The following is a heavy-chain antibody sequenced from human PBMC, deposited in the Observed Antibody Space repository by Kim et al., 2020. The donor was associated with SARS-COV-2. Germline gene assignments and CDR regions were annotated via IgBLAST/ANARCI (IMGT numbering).Heavy chain of an antibody. D-gene: IGHD2-21*01. V-gene: IGHV4-31*03. J-gene: IGHJ5*02. CDR2: IYYSGST. CDR3: ARDLTGRGDCYS. CDR1: GGSISSGGYY. Sequence: SETLSLTCTVSGGSISSGGYYWSWIRQHPGKGLEWIGYIYYSGSTYYNPSLKSRVTISVDTSKNQFSLKLSSVTAADTAVYYCARDLTGRGDCYSWGQGTLVTVSS.